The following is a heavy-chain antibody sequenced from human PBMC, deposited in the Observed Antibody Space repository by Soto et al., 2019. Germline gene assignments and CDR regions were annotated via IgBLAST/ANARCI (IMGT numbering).Heavy chain of an antibody. CDR3: AREFYGMDV. V-gene: IGHV4-61*01. J-gene: IGHJ6*02. CDR2: IYYIGHI. Sequence: QVQLQESGPGLVKPSETLSLTCTVSSGFVRSSTYYWSWIRQPPGKGLEWIGYIYYIGHINYNPSLKSRVTMSVDTSKNHFSLKLSSVTAADTAVYYCAREFYGMDVWGQGTTVTVSS. CDR1: SGFVRSSTYY.